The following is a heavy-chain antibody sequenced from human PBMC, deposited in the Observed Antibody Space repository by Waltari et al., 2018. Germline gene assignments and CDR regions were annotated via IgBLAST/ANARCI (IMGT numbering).Heavy chain of an antibody. Sequence: QVQLQPWGAGLLKPSETLSLTCAVYGGSFSGYYWSWIRQPPGKGLEWIGEINHSGSTNGSPSRKSRFAISVYTSNNQFSRKLGSVTAADTAVYYCARIGYSSGWSDYWGQGTLVTVSS. D-gene: IGHD6-19*01. CDR3: ARIGYSSGWSDY. CDR1: GGSFSGYY. J-gene: IGHJ4*02. CDR2: INHSGST. V-gene: IGHV4-34*01.